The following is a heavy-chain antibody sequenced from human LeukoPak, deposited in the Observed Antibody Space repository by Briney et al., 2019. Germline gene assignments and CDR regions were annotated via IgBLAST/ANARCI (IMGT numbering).Heavy chain of an antibody. V-gene: IGHV3-33*01. J-gene: IGHJ3*02. CDR2: IWYDESNQ. Sequence: GGSLRLSCETSGFTFSSCGMHWVRQAPGKGLEWVAVIWYDESNQNYGDSVKGRFTISRDNSKNTLYLQMNSLRAEDTAVYYCARDRITSGWSPFDIWGQGTMVTVSS. CDR3: ARDRITSGWSPFDI. CDR1: GFTFSSCG. D-gene: IGHD6-19*01.